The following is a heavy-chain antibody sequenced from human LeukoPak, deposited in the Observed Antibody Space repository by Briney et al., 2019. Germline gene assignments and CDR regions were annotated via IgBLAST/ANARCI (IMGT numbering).Heavy chain of an antibody. D-gene: IGHD2-2*03. CDR1: GGSISSGGYS. CDR3: ARGVGYCSSTSCYPYYGMDV. V-gene: IGHV4-30-2*01. Sequence: PSETLSPTCAVSGGSISSGGYSWSWIRQPPGKGLEWIGYIYHSGSTYYNPSLKSRVTISVDRSKNQFSLKLSSVTAADTAVYYCARGVGYCSSTSCYPYYGMDVWSQGTTVTVSS. J-gene: IGHJ6*02. CDR2: IYHSGST.